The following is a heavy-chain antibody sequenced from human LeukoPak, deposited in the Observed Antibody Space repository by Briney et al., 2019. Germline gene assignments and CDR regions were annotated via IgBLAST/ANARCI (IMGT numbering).Heavy chain of an antibody. Sequence: PSETLSLTCTVSGGSISSGSYYWSWIRQPAGKGLEWIGRIYTSGSTNYNPSLKSRVTMSVDTSKNQFSLKLSSVTAADTAVYYCARDIAAAGAFDYWGQGTLVTAYS. CDR1: GGSISSGSYY. V-gene: IGHV4-61*02. CDR2: IYTSGST. J-gene: IGHJ4*02. CDR3: ARDIAAAGAFDY. D-gene: IGHD6-13*01.